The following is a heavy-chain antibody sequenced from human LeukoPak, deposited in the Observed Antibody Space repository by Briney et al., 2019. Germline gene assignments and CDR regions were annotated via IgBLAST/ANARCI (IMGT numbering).Heavy chain of an antibody. V-gene: IGHV3-21*01. CDR3: ARDGVVVSASPSYWYFDL. CDR1: GFTFNTYT. CDR2: ISSTSRYI. D-gene: IGHD2-15*01. J-gene: IGHJ2*01. Sequence: GGSLRLSCAASGFTFNTYTINWVRQAPGKGLEWVSSISSTSRYIYYADSVKGRFTISRDNAKGSLFLQLNSLRAEDTAVYYCARDGVVVSASPSYWYFDLWGRGTLVTVSS.